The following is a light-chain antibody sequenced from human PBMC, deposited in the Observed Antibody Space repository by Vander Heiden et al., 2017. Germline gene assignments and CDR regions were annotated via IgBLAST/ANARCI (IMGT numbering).Light chain of an antibody. CDR3: MQALQTPLT. J-gene: IGKJ4*01. V-gene: IGKV2-28*01. CDR1: QSLLHSNGYNY. CDR2: LGS. Sequence: DLVMTQSPLALPVTPGEPASISCSSSQSLLHSNGYNYLDWYVQKPGQSPQLLISLGSNRASGVPDRFSGSGSGTDFTLKISRVEAEDVGVYYCMQALQTPLTFGGGTRVEIK.